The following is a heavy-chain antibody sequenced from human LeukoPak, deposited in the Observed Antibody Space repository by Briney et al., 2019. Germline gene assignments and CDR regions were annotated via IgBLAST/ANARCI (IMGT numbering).Heavy chain of an antibody. V-gene: IGHV3-23*01. CDR1: GFTFTSYA. CDR2: VRGCDAGT. D-gene: IGHD1-26*01. CDR3: AKNRGGSYYSGSDY. Sequence: GGSLRLSCAASGFTFTSYAMNWVRQAPGKGLEWVSAVRGCDAGTSYADSVRGWFTISRDNSKNTLYLQMNSLRADDTAVYSCAKNRGGSYYSGSDYWGQGTLVTVSS. J-gene: IGHJ4*02.